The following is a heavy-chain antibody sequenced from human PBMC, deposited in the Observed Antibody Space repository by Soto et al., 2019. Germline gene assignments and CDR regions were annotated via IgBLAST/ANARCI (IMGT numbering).Heavy chain of an antibody. CDR2: IYSRGTT. CDR1: GAXINTFY. V-gene: IGHV4-4*07. J-gene: IGHJ3*02. CDR3: ATDSSGYYAKGSFDI. Sequence: EXLSLTCTISGAXINTFYWTWIRHSAGSGLECIGLIYSRGTTNYNPSLKSRVTMSVEKSNNQFSLKLSSVSSADTAVYFCATDSSGYYAKGSFDIWGQGTMVTVSS. D-gene: IGHD3-22*01.